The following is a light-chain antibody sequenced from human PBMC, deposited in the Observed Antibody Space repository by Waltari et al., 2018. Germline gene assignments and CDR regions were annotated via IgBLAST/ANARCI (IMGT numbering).Light chain of an antibody. CDR1: QSRVHSDGKTS. V-gene: IGKV2-30*02. CDR3: MQSTHWPLT. J-gene: IGKJ1*01. CDR2: KVS. Sequence: DVVMTQSELSLPVTGGQPASISRRSRQSRVHSDGKTSLNWFQQRAGQSPRRLIYKVSNRDSGVPDRFSGSGSGTDFTLKISRVEAEDVGVYYCMQSTHWPLTFGQGTKVEIK.